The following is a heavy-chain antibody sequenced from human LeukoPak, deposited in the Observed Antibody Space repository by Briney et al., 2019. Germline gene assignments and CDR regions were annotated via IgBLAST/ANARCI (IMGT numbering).Heavy chain of an antibody. D-gene: IGHD5-18*01. Sequence: GGPLRLSCAASGFTFSSYWMSWVRQAPGKGLEWVANIKQDGSEKYYVDSVKGRFTISRDNAKNSLYLQMNSLRAEDTAVYYCARVYSYGGMGMDFDYWGQGTLVTVSS. CDR3: ARVYSYGGMGMDFDY. CDR2: IKQDGSEK. J-gene: IGHJ4*02. V-gene: IGHV3-7*01. CDR1: GFTFSSYW.